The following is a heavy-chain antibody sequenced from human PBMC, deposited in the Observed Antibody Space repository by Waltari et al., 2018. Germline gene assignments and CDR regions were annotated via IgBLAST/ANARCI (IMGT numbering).Heavy chain of an antibody. V-gene: IGHV3-15*07. Sequence: EVQLVESGGGLVQTGGSLSLSCAPSAFPFNTAWLTRVRRAPGKGLEWVGRIENKTEGGRTDYAAVVKGRFTISRDDSENTLYLQMNSLKTEDTAVYYCTRGRALFDYWGQGTLVTVSS. J-gene: IGHJ4*02. CDR2: IENKTEGGRT. CDR3: TRGRALFDY. CDR1: AFPFNTAW.